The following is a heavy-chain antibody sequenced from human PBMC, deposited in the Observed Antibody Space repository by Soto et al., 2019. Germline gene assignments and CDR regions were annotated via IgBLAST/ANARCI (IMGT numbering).Heavy chain of an antibody. V-gene: IGHV1-2*04. CDR1: GYTFTGYY. D-gene: IGHD1-26*01. J-gene: IGHJ3*02. CDR3: VREEREPLSAFVI. Sequence: GASVKVSCKASGYTFTGYYMHWVRHAPGQGLEWMGWINPNSGGTNYAQKFQGWVTMTRDTSISTAYMELSRLRSDDTAVYYCVREEREPLSAFVIPCQGTMVSVSS. CDR2: INPNSGGT.